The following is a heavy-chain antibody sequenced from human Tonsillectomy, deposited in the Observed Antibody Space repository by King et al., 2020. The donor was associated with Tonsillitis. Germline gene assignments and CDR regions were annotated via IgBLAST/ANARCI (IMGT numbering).Heavy chain of an antibody. V-gene: IGHV3-7*01. J-gene: IGHJ3*02. CDR3: ARDSSPALSGSWYDAFDI. CDR1: GFTFSTYW. D-gene: IGHD2-15*01. CDR2: IKKDGSET. Sequence: VQLVESGGGLVQPGGSLRLSCAASGFTFSTYWLTWVRQAPGKGLEWVANIKKDGSETYYVDSVKGRFTVSRENAKNSLYLQMNSLRAEDTAVYYCARDSSPALSGSWYDAFDIWGQGTMVTVSS.